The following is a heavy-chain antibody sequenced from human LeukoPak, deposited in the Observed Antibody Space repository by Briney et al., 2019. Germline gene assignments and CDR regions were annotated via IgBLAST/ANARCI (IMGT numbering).Heavy chain of an antibody. J-gene: IGHJ5*02. Sequence: ASVKVSCKASGYTFTGYYMHWVRQAPGQGLEWMGWINPNSGGTNYAQKFQGRVTMTRDTSISTAYMELSRLRSDDTAVYSCASDGAPAIAAAGESGFDPWGQGTLVTVSS. V-gene: IGHV1-2*02. CDR2: INPNSGGT. CDR1: GYTFTGYY. CDR3: ASDGAPAIAAAGESGFDP. D-gene: IGHD6-13*01.